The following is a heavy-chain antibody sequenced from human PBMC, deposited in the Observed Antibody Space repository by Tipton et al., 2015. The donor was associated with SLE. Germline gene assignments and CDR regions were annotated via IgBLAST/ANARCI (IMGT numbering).Heavy chain of an antibody. J-gene: IGHJ6*02. Sequence: SLRLSCAASGFTFSSYAMHWVRQAPGKGLEWVAVISYGGSNKYYADSVKGRFTISRDNSKNTLYLQMNSLRAEDTAVYYCARVPSGMDVWGQGTTVTVSS. V-gene: IGHV3-30*04. CDR2: ISYGGSNK. CDR3: ARVPSGMDV. CDR1: GFTFSSYA.